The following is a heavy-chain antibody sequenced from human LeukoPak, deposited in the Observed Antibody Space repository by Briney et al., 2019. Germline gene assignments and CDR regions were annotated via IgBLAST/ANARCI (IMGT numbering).Heavy chain of an antibody. J-gene: IGHJ4*02. Sequence: PGGSLRLSCAASGFTVSSNYMSWVRQAPGKGLEWVSVIYSGGSTYYADSVKGRFTISRDNSKNTLYLQMNSLRAEDTAVYYCARDGWNDGGTFDYWGQGTLVTVSS. CDR3: ARDGWNDGGTFDY. CDR2: IYSGGST. D-gene: IGHD1-1*01. CDR1: GFTVSSNY. V-gene: IGHV3-53*05.